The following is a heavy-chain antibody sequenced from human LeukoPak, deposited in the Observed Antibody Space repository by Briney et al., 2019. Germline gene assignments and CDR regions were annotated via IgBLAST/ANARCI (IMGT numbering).Heavy chain of an antibody. CDR1: GGTFSSYA. V-gene: IGHV1-69*13. CDR2: IIPIFGTA. D-gene: IGHD6-19*01. Sequence: SVKVSCKASGGTFSSYAISWVRQAPGQGLEWMGGIIPIFGTANYAQKFQGRVTITADESTSTAYMELSSLRSEDTAVYYCARGRSDGLTDYGMDVWGQGTTVTVSS. J-gene: IGHJ6*02. CDR3: ARGRSDGLTDYGMDV.